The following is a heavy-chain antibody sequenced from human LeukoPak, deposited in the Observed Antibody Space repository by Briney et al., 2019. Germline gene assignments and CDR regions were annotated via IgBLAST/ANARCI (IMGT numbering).Heavy chain of an antibody. CDR3: ARDLNGAGDY. V-gene: IGHV3-21*01. CDR1: GFTFSSYS. D-gene: IGHD3-10*01. CDR2: ISSSSSYI. J-gene: IGHJ4*02. Sequence: GVSLRLSCAASGFTFSSYSMNWVRQAPGKGLEWVSSISSSSSYIYYADSVKGRFTISRDNAKNSLYLQMNSLRAEDTAVYYCARDLNGAGDYWGQGTLVTVSS.